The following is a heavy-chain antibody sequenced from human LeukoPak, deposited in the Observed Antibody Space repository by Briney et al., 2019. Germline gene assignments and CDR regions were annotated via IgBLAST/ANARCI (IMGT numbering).Heavy chain of an antibody. CDR1: GGSIRGGTYY. CDR2: IYHGGST. D-gene: IGHD1-26*01. V-gene: IGHV4-39*07. J-gene: IGHJ5*02. CDR3: ARHMVGVSWGYNWFDL. Sequence: SETLSLTCTVSGGSIRGGTYYWGWIRQSQEKGLEYIGSIYHGGSTYYNPSLRSRVTVSVGTFNNKFSLRLNSVTAADTATYYCARHMVGVSWGYNWFDLWGQGTLVTVSS.